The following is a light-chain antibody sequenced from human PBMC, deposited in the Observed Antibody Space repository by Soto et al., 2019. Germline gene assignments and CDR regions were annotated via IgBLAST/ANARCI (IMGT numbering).Light chain of an antibody. CDR3: SSYTGSSSLYV. Sequence: QSVLTQPASVSGSPGQSITISCSGTSSDVGYYKYVSWYQQHPGKAPKLMIYEVSNRPSGVSNRFSGSKSGNTASLTISGLQAADEADYYCSSYTGSSSLYVFGTGTKVT. J-gene: IGLJ1*01. V-gene: IGLV2-14*01. CDR2: EVS. CDR1: SSDVGYYKY.